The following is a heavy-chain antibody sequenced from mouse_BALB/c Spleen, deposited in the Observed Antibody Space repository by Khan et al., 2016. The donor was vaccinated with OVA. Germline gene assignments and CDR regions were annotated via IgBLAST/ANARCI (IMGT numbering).Heavy chain of an antibody. CDR2: IYPGSDNT. V-gene: IGHV1-77*01. J-gene: IGHJ3*01. CDR1: GYIFTDYN. CDR3: KCEWTTWFAY. D-gene: IGHD1-3*01. Sequence: QVQLKQSGAELARPGASVKLSCKASGYIFTDYNINWMRQRTGQGLEWIGEIYPGSDNTYYNQRFKGKATLTVDKSSSTAYMHLSSLTSEDSAVYIGKCEWTTWFAYWGQGTLVTVSA.